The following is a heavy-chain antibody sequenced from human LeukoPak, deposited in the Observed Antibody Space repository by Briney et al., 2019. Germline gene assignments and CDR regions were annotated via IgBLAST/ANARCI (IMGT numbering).Heavy chain of an antibody. D-gene: IGHD5-12*01. J-gene: IGHJ5*02. V-gene: IGHV1-2*02. CDR2: INVNSGGA. Sequence: ASVKVSCKASGYTFTDYYMHWVRQVPGQGLEWMGWINVNSGGANYVQKFQGRVTMTRDTSTSTAYMDLSRLRSDDTAVYYCARAGSPIVATENWFDPWGQGTLVTVSS. CDR1: GYTFTDYY. CDR3: ARAGSPIVATENWFDP.